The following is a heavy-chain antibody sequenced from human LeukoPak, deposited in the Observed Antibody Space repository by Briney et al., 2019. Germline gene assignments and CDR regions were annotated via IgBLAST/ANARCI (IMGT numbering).Heavy chain of an antibody. CDR2: ISDSSRHI. CDR3: ARAYTNGDYLDY. J-gene: IGHJ4*02. Sequence: PGGSLRPSCAASGFTLSRYSVNWVRQAPGKGLEWVSCISDSSRHIYYADSVKGRFAISRDNAKSSASLQMNSLRVDDTAVYYCARAYTNGDYLDYWGQGTLVTVSS. CDR1: GFTLSRYS. V-gene: IGHV3-21*01. D-gene: IGHD4-17*01.